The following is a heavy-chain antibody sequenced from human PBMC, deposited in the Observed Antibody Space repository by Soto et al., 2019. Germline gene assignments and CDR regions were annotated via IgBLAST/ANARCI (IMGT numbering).Heavy chain of an antibody. CDR3: ASGPSGAFDI. CDR2: ISSSGKTI. V-gene: IGHV3-48*02. D-gene: IGHD3-10*01. J-gene: IGHJ3*02. Sequence: GGSLRLSCAASGFTFSSYSMNWVRQAPGKGLEWVSYISSSGKTIYNADSVKGRFTISRDNAKNSLYLQMNSLRDEDTAVYYCASGPSGAFDIWGQGTMVTVS. CDR1: GFTFSSYS.